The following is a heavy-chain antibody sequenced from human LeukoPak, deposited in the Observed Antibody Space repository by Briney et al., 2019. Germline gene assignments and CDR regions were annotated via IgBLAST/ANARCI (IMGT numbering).Heavy chain of an antibody. CDR1: GFTFSSYW. CDR3: ATDRHFSTFDY. V-gene: IGHV3-7*01. J-gene: IGHJ4*02. D-gene: IGHD3-3*02. CDR2: INPHGNEI. Sequence: GGSLRLSCAASGFTFSSYWMNWVRQAPGKGLEWVANINPHGNEINYVDSVKGRFTISRDNAKNSLYLQMNSLSVGDTAIYYCATDRHFSTFDYWGQGTLVTVSS.